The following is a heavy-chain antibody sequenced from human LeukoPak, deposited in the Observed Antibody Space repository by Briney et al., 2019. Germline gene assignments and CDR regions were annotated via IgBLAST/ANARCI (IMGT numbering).Heavy chain of an antibody. D-gene: IGHD3-22*01. CDR2: IHSSGST. CDR3: ARSGDDSSGYEIDY. CDR1: GGSINNYY. J-gene: IGHJ4*02. V-gene: IGHV4-4*07. Sequence: SETLSLTCSFSGGSINNYYWSWIRQPAGKGLEWIGLIHSSGSTSYNASLQSRVIMSIDTSKNEFSLNLKSVTAADTAVYYCARSGDDSSGYEIDYWGQGTLVTVSS.